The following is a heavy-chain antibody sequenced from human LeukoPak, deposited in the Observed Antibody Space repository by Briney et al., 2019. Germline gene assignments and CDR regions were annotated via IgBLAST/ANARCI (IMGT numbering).Heavy chain of an antibody. Sequence: PSETLSLTCAVYGGSFSGYYWSWIRQPPGKGLEWIGEINHSGSTNYNPSLKSRVTISVDTSKNQFSLKLSCVTAADTAVYYCARNRMATIVHDAYDIWGQGTMVTVSS. CDR3: ARNRMATIVHDAYDI. V-gene: IGHV4-34*01. CDR1: GGSFSGYY. D-gene: IGHD5-24*01. J-gene: IGHJ3*02. CDR2: INHSGST.